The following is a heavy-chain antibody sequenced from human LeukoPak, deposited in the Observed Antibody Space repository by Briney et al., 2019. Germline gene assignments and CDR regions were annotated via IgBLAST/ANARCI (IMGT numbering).Heavy chain of an antibody. CDR2: IYYSGST. V-gene: IGHV4-39*01. D-gene: IGHD4-17*01. CDR3: ARLPLYGDYDGGNWFDP. Sequence: PSETLSLTCTVSGGSISTYYWGWIRQPPGKGLEWIGSIYYSGSTYYNPSLKSRVTISVDTSKNQFSLKLSSVTAADTAVYYCARLPLYGDYDGGNWFDPWGQGTLVTVSS. J-gene: IGHJ5*02. CDR1: GGSISTYY.